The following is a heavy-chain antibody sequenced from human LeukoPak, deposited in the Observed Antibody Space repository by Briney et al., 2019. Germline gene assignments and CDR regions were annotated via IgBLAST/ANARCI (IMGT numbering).Heavy chain of an antibody. CDR3: ARNYYGSGGVGY. CDR1: GGSITSSSYY. CDR2: VYYSGST. Sequence: SETLSLTCTVSGGSITSSSYYWGWIRQPPGKGLEWIGSVYYSGSTYYNPSLKSRVTMSVDTSKNQFSLKLSSVTAADTAVYYCARNYYGSGGVGYWGQGTLVTVSS. J-gene: IGHJ4*02. D-gene: IGHD3-10*01. V-gene: IGHV4-39*01.